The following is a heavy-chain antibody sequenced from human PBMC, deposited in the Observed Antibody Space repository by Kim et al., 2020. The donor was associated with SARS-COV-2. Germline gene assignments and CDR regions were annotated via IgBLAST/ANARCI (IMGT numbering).Heavy chain of an antibody. V-gene: IGHV3-48*03. J-gene: IGHJ4*02. CDR2: ISSSGSTI. CDR3: ARAWGRPYCSGGSCYSSSYHRTTNYYFDY. D-gene: IGHD2-15*01. CDR1: GFTFSSYE. Sequence: GGSLRLSCAASGFTFSSYEMNWVRQAPGKGLEWVSYISSSGSTIYYADSVKGRFTISRDNAKNSLYLQMNSLRAEDTAVYYCARAWGRPYCSGGSCYSSSYHRTTNYYFDYWGQGTLVTVSS.